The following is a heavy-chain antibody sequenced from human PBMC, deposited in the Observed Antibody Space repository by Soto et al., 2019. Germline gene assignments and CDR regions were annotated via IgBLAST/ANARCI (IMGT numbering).Heavy chain of an antibody. CDR3: ARDNPYSYGSVLFDY. CDR1: GGTFSSYA. J-gene: IGHJ4*02. D-gene: IGHD5-18*01. CDR2: IIPIFGTA. Sequence: SVKVSCKASGGTFSSYAISWVRQAPGQGLEWMGGIIPIFGTANYAQKFQGRVTITADESTSTAYMELSSLRSEDTAVYYCARDNPYSYGSVLFDYWGQGTLVTVSS. V-gene: IGHV1-69*13.